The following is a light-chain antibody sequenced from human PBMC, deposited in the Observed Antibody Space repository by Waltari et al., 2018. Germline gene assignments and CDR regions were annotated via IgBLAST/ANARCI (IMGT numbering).Light chain of an antibody. Sequence: DIVMTQSPPSLPVTPGEPASISCRSSQSLLHSNGYNYLDWYLQKPGQSPQLLIYWGSNRASGVPDRFSGSGSGTDFTLKISRVEAEDVGVYYCMQTLQTPPTFGQGTKVEIK. CDR2: WGS. CDR3: MQTLQTPPT. V-gene: IGKV2-28*01. J-gene: IGKJ1*01. CDR1: QSLLHSNGYNY.